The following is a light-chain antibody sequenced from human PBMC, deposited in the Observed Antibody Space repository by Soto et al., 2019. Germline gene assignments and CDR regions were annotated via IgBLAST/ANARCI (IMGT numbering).Light chain of an antibody. CDR3: QHYRTS. V-gene: IGKV3-20*01. CDR2: GAS. Sequence: EIVLTQSPGTLSLSPGERATLSCRASQSVSSSYLAWYQQKPGQPPRLLIYGASSRATSIPDRFSGSGSGTDFTLTITRLEPEDFAAYYCQHYRTSFGGGTKVEIK. CDR1: QSVSSSY. J-gene: IGKJ4*01.